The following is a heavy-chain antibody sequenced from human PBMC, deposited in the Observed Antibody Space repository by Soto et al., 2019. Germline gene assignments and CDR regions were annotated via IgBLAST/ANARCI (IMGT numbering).Heavy chain of an antibody. CDR3: ARVNCSSTSCYYYYYMDV. J-gene: IGHJ6*03. V-gene: IGHV1-69*02. CDR1: GGTFSSYT. CDR2: IIPILGIA. Sequence: QVQLVQSGAEVKKPGSSVKVSCKASGGTFSSYTISWVRQAPGQGLEWMGRIIPILGIANYAQKFQGRVTIPADKSTSTAYMELSSLRSEDTAVYYCARVNCSSTSCYYYYYMDVWGKGTTVTVSS. D-gene: IGHD2-2*01.